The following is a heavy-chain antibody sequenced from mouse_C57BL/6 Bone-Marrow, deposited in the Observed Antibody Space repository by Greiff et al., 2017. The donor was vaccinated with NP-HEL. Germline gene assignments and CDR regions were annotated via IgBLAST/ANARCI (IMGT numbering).Heavy chain of an antibody. CDR3: ARSVDYGSSYDWYFDV. J-gene: IGHJ1*03. V-gene: IGHV1-52*01. Sequence: VQLQQSGAELVRPGSSVKLSCKASGYTFTSYWMHWVKQRPIQGLEWIGNIDPSDSETHYNQKFKDKATLTVDKSSSTAYMQLSSLTSEDSAVYYCARSVDYGSSYDWYFDVWGTGTTVTVSS. CDR1: GYTFTSYW. CDR2: IDPSDSET. D-gene: IGHD1-1*01.